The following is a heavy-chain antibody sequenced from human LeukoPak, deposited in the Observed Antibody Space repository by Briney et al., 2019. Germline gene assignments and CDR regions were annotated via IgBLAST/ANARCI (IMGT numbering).Heavy chain of an antibody. CDR2: INPNSGGT. D-gene: IGHD1-1*01. CDR3: ARRLGTGTTLGS. Sequence: GASVKVSCKTSGYTFTGYYIHWVRQAPGQGLERMGWINPNSGGTNYAQNFQGTVTMTRDTSTSTAYMELSSLRSDDTAVYYCARRLGTGTTLGSWGQGTLVTVSS. V-gene: IGHV1-2*02. J-gene: IGHJ5*02. CDR1: GYTFTGYY.